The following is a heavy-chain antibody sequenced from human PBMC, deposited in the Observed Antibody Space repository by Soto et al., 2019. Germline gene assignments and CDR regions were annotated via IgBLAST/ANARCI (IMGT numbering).Heavy chain of an antibody. D-gene: IGHD6-19*01. V-gene: IGHV3-15*07. Sequence: EVQLVESGGGLVKPGGSLRLSCAVSGLTFNNAWMNWVRQAPGKGLEWVGRIKSKTDGGTADYAAPVKGRFSISRXDXKXXLYLQMNSLKTEDTAVYYCTTNGAVAARGSYAFDIWGQGTMVIVSS. CDR3: TTNGAVAARGSYAFDI. J-gene: IGHJ3*02. CDR2: IKSKTDGGTA. CDR1: GLTFNNAW.